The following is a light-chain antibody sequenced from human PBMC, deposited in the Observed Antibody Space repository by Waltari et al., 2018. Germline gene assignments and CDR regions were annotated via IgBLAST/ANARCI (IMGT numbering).Light chain of an antibody. CDR1: QSVSSY. CDR2: EAS. Sequence: EIVLTQSPATLSLSPGERATLSCRASQSVSSYLAWYQQKPGQAPRLLIYEASNRPTGIPARFSGSGSETDFTLTISSLEPEDFAVYYCQQRSNWPRTFGQGTKVEIK. CDR3: QQRSNWPRT. V-gene: IGKV3-11*01. J-gene: IGKJ1*01.